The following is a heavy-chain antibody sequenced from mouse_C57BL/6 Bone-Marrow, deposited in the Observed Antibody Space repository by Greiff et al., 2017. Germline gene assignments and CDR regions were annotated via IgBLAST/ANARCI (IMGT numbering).Heavy chain of an antibody. Sequence: EVQVVESGGGLVQPGESLKLSCESTEYEFPSHDMSWVRKTPEKRLELVAAINSDGGSTYYPDTMERRFIISRDNTKKTQYLQMSSLRSEDTALYDCAGGFYDGYDGWFDYWGQGTLVTVSA. D-gene: IGHD2-3*01. V-gene: IGHV5-2*01. CDR3: AGGFYDGYDGWFDY. J-gene: IGHJ3*01. CDR2: INSDGGST. CDR1: EYEFPSHD.